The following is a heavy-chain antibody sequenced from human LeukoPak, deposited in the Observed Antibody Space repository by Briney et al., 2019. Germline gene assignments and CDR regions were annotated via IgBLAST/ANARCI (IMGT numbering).Heavy chain of an antibody. CDR2: INPNSGGT. J-gene: IGHJ1*01. CDR1: GYTCTIYY. D-gene: IGHD2-21*02. V-gene: IGHV1-2*02. Sequence: ASVTLSFTATGYTCTIYYISWVRRAPGQGLEWMGWINPNSGGTNYAQKFQGRVTMTRDTSISTAYMELSRLRSDDTAVYYCARDRLIVVGTAEYLGQANRVTASS. CDR3: ARDRLIVVGTAEY.